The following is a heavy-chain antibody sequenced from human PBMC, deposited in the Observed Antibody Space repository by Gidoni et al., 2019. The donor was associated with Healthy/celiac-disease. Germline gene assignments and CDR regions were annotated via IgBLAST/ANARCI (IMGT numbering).Heavy chain of an antibody. D-gene: IGHD4-17*01. CDR3: ARDRPVTGAVSGMDV. CDR2: IYHSGST. CDR1: GGAISSSNW. J-gene: IGHJ6*02. V-gene: IGHV4-4*02. Sequence: QVQLQESGPGLLKPSGTLSLTCAVSGGAISSSNWWSWVRQPPGKGLEWIGEIYHSGSTNYNPSLKSRVTISVDKSKNQFALKLSSVTAADTAVYYCARDRPVTGAVSGMDVWGQGTTVTVSS.